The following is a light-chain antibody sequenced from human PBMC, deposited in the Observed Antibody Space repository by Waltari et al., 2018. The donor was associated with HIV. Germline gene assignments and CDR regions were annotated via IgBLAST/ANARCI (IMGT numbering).Light chain of an antibody. CDR3: QSYDNRLRVV. CDR2: GKN. CDR1: TFNIGAGTY. J-gene: IGLJ3*02. V-gene: IGLV1-40*01. Sequence: QSVLTQPPSVSGAPGQRVRISCTGTTFNIGAGTYVYWFQHLPGTAPKILSFGKNNRPSGVPERFSGSKSGSSAYLAITGLQADDEADYYCQSYDNRLRVVFGGGTKLTVL.